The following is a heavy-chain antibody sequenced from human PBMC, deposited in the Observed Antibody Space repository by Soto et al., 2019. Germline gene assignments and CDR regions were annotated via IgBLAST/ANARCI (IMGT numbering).Heavy chain of an antibody. V-gene: IGHV3-30*18. CDR3: AKSSCSGGSCYFDY. Sequence: GGSLRLSCAASGFTFSSYGMHWVRQAPGKGLEWVAVISYDGSNEYYADSVKGRFTISRDNSKNTLYLQMNSLRAEDTAVYYCAKSSCSGGSCYFDYWGQGTLVTVSS. CDR1: GFTFSSYG. CDR2: ISYDGSNE. J-gene: IGHJ4*02. D-gene: IGHD2-15*01.